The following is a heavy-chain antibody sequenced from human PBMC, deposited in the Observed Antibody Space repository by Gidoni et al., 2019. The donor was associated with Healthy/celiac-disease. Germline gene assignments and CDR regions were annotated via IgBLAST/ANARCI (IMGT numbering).Heavy chain of an antibody. D-gene: IGHD3-22*01. CDR3: ASYATYYYDSSGYYPLDY. CDR1: GGTFSSYA. CDR2: IIPIFGTA. V-gene: IGHV1-69*01. J-gene: IGHJ4*02. Sequence: QVQLVQSGAEVKKPGSSVKVSCKASGGTFSSYAISWVRQAPGQGLEWMGGIIPIFGTANYAQKFQGRVTITADESTSTAYMELSSLRSEDTAVYYCASYATYYYDSSGYYPLDYWGQGTLVTVSS.